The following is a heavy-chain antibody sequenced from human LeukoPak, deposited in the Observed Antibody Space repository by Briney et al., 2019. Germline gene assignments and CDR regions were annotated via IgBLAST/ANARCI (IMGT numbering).Heavy chain of an antibody. J-gene: IGHJ4*02. Sequence: GASVKVSCKASGYTFTSYGISWVRQAPGQGLEWMGWISAYNGNTNYAQKLQGRVTMTTDTSTSTAYMELRSLRSDGTGVYYCARDLPEWGIVVVTATDYWGQGTLVTVSS. CDR3: ARDLPEWGIVVVTATDY. V-gene: IGHV1-18*01. D-gene: IGHD2-21*02. CDR2: ISAYNGNT. CDR1: GYTFTSYG.